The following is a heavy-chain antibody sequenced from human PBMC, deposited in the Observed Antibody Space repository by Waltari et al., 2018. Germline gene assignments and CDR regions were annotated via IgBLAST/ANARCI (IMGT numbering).Heavy chain of an antibody. V-gene: IGHV3-23*01. CDR2: ISDAGGII. J-gene: IGHJ4*02. CDR3: ARGSGVDY. CDR1: GITFSTYV. D-gene: IGHD7-27*01. Sequence: EVQLLESGGGLVQPGGSLRLSCAASGITFSTYVMNWVRQAPGKGLEWVSSISDAGGIINYADSVKGRFTISRDNSKNTLYLQMNSLRAEDTAVYYCARGSGVDYWGQGTLVTISS.